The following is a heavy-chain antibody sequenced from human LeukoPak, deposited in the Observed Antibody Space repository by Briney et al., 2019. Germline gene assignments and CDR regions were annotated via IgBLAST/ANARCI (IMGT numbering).Heavy chain of an antibody. CDR3: ARHVGIHLWSLYFDY. V-gene: IGHV4-59*08. Sequence: SETLSLTCIVFGGSISSYYRSWIRQPPGKGLEWIGYIYSSGSTDYNPSLKSRATISLDTSNHQFSLKLISVTAADTAVYYCARHVGIHLWSLYFDYWGQGSLVTVSS. D-gene: IGHD5-18*01. CDR1: GGSISSYY. J-gene: IGHJ4*02. CDR2: IYSSGST.